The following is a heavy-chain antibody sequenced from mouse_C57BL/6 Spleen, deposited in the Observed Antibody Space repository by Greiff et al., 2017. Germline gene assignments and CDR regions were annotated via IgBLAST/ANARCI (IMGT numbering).Heavy chain of an antibody. CDR3: ARFNSNFNWAVCAMDY. Sequence: QVQLQQSGAELVKPGASVKISCKASGYTFTDYYINWVKQRPGQGLEWIGKLGPGSGSTYYNEKFKGKATLTADKSSSTAYMQLSSLTSEDSAVYFCARFNSNFNWAVCAMDYWGQGTSVTVSS. CDR1: GYTFTDYY. J-gene: IGHJ4*01. CDR2: LGPGSGST. D-gene: IGHD2-5*01. V-gene: IGHV1-77*01.